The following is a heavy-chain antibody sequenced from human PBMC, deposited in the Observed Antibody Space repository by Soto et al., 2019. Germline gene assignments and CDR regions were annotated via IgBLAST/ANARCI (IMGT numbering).Heavy chain of an antibody. CDR2: ISSSSSYI. Sequence: EVQLVESGGGLVQPGGSLRLSCAASGFTFSSYSMNWVRQAPGKGLEWVSYISSSSSYIYYADSVKGRFTISRDNAKNSLYLQMNSLRAEDTAVYYCARDGNYDYVWGSYRSSLPFDYWGQGTLVTVSS. CDR3: ARDGNYDYVWGSYRSSLPFDY. J-gene: IGHJ4*02. D-gene: IGHD3-16*02. V-gene: IGHV3-21*05. CDR1: GFTFSSYS.